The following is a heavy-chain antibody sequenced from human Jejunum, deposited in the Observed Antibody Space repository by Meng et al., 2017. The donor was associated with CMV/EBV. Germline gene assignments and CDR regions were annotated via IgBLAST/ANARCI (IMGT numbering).Heavy chain of an antibody. D-gene: IGHD1-26*01. CDR1: GYTFTNYG. CDR3: ARGEVGITSGDY. Sequence: QAQFVQTGGGGQKPGASLKVYFKASGYTFTNYGITWVRQAPGQGLELMGWISGYNGNTNSAKTLQGRVTMNTDTSTSTAYMELRSLRSDDTAGYYCARGEVGITSGDYWGQGTLVTVSS. CDR2: ISGYNGNT. V-gene: IGHV1-18*01. J-gene: IGHJ4*02.